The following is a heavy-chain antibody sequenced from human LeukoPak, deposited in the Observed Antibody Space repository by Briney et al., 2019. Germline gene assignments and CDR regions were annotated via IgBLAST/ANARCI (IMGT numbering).Heavy chain of an antibody. CDR2: ISYDGSNK. V-gene: IGHV3-30*18. D-gene: IGHD6-13*01. CDR1: GFAFSNYG. Sequence: GGSLRLSCVASGFAFSNYGMHWVRQAPGKGLEWVAVISYDGSNKYYGDSVKGRFTISRDNSENTLCLQMNSLRAEDTAVYYCAKDHRIEAAAPDSWGQGVLVTVSS. J-gene: IGHJ4*02. CDR3: AKDHRIEAAAPDS.